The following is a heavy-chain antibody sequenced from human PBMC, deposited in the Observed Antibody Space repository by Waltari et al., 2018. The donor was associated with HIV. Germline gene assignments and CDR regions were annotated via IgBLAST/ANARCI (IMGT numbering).Heavy chain of an antibody. Sequence: QVQLQESGPGLVKPSETLSLTCTVSGGSISSYYWSWIRQPPGKGLEWIGYIYYSGSTNYNPSLKSRVTISVDTSKNQFSLKLSSVTAADTAVYYCARGTGSWPYNYYYYYGMDVWGQGTTVTVSS. V-gene: IGHV4-59*01. CDR2: IYYSGST. D-gene: IGHD6-13*01. J-gene: IGHJ6*02. CDR1: GGSISSYY. CDR3: ARGTGSWPYNYYYYYGMDV.